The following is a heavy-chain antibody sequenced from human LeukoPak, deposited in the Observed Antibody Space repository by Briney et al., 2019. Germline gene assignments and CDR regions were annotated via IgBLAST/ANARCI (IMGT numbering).Heavy chain of an antibody. D-gene: IGHD2-15*01. Sequence: ETLSLTCTVSGGSISSGGYSWSWVRQAPGKGLEWVAKINQDGSEKYYVDSVKGRFTISRDNAKNSLFLQMNSLRAEDTAVYYCARDRTVVVVADYYYYGMDVWGQGTTVTVSS. CDR2: INQDGSEK. J-gene: IGHJ6*02. V-gene: IGHV3-7*01. CDR1: GGSISSGGYS. CDR3: ARDRTVVVVADYYYYGMDV.